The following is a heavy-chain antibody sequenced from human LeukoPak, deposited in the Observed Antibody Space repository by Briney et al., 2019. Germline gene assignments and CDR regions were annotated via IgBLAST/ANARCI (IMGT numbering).Heavy chain of an antibody. CDR1: GFTFSSYA. CDR3: ASIPLTWTIFGVVQDAFDI. D-gene: IGHD3-3*01. J-gene: IGHJ3*02. V-gene: IGHV3-30*01. CDR2: ISYDGSNK. Sequence: GGSLRLSCAASGFTFSSYAMHWVRQAPGKGLEWVAVISYDGSNKYYADSVKGRFTISRDNSKNTLYLQMNSLRAEDTAVYYCASIPLTWTIFGVVQDAFDIWGQGTMVTVSS.